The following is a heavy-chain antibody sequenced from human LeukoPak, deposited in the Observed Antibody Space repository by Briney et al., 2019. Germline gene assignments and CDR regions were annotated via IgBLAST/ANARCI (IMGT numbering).Heavy chain of an antibody. V-gene: IGHV4-4*07. CDR1: GGSIGSYY. CDR3: ARGGSEYSSSSRYYYYYMDV. D-gene: IGHD6-6*01. CDR2: IYTSGST. J-gene: IGHJ6*03. Sequence: SETLSLTCTVSGGSIGSYYWSWIRQPAGKGLEWIGRIYTSGSTNYNPSLKSRVTMSVDTSKNQFSLKLSSVTAADTAVYYCARGGSEYSSSSRYYYYYMDVWGKGTTVTVSS.